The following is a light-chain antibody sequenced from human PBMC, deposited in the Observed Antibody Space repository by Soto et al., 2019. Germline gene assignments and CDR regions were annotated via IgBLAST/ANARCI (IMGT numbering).Light chain of an antibody. CDR3: QQYFNYPYT. CDR2: GAF. CDR1: QSVSSD. Sequence: EIVMTQSPATLSTFPGERATLSCRASQSVSSDLGWYQQKPGQAPRLLIHGAFTRATGVPARFSGSGSGTEFTLTISSLQSEDFATYYCQQYFNYPYTFGQGTKVDIK. V-gene: IGKV3-15*01. J-gene: IGKJ2*01.